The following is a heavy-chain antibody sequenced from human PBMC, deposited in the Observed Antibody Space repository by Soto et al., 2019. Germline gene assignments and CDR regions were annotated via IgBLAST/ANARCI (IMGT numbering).Heavy chain of an antibody. V-gene: IGHV3-23*01. CDR3: AKGLYYYDSSGYRLFDY. J-gene: IGHJ4*02. D-gene: IGHD3-22*01. CDR1: GFMFNNYA. CDR2: VSVSGGTT. Sequence: GGSLRLSCAASGFMFNNYAMSWVRQAPGKGLEWVSTVSVSGGTTYYADSLKGRFTISRDNSKKTVYLQMNRLRADDTAIYYCAKGLYYYDSSGYRLFDYWGQGTLVTVSP.